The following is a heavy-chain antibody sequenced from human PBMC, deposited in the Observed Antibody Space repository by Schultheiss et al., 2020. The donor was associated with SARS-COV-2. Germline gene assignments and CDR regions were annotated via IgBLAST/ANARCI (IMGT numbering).Heavy chain of an antibody. Sequence: GGSLRLSCAASGFTFDDYTMHWVRQPPGKGLEWVSSISGGSTYYADSRKGRFTISRDDSRATLYLHMNSLRIEDTAVYYCVKDAIAREGRMDFFDYWGQGMLVTVSS. J-gene: IGHJ4*02. CDR1: GFTFDDYT. CDR2: ISGGST. D-gene: IGHD2-2*03. V-gene: IGHV3-38-3*01. CDR3: VKDAIAREGRMDFFDY.